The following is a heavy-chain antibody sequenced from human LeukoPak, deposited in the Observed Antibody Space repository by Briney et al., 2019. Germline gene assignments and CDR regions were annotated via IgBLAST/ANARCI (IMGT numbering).Heavy chain of an antibody. Sequence: SETLSLTCDVYGGSFSGYYWSWIRQPPGKGLEWIGEINHRGSTNYNPSLKSRVTISVDTSKNQFSLRLNSVTAADTAVYYCASAGLVYSSGWYLETPFDYWGQGTLVTVSS. J-gene: IGHJ4*02. D-gene: IGHD6-13*01. V-gene: IGHV4-34*01. CDR3: ASAGLVYSSGWYLETPFDY. CDR2: INHRGST. CDR1: GGSFSGYY.